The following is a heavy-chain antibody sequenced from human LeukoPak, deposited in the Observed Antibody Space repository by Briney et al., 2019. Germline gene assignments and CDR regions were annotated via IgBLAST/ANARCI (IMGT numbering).Heavy chain of an antibody. Sequence: ASVKVSCKASGYTFTRYYMHWVRQAPGQRRESMGWINPNSGGTNYAQKFQGRVTMTRDTSISTAYMELSRLRSDDTAVYYCARDTSGFVDYWGQGTLVTVSS. CDR2: INPNSGGT. CDR1: GYTFTRYY. V-gene: IGHV1-2*02. D-gene: IGHD5-12*01. CDR3: ARDTSGFVDY. J-gene: IGHJ4*02.